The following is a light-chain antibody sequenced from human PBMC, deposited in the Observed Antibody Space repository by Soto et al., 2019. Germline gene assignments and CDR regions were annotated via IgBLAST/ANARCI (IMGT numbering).Light chain of an antibody. J-gene: IGKJ1*01. V-gene: IGKV1-39*01. CDR2: AAS. CDR3: QQYGSSTWT. Sequence: DIQMTPSPSSLSASVGDRVTITCRASQSISSYLNWYQQKPGKAPKLLIYAASSLESGVPSRFSGSGSGTEFTLTISRLEPEDFAVYYCQQYGSSTWTFGQGTKVDIK. CDR1: QSISSY.